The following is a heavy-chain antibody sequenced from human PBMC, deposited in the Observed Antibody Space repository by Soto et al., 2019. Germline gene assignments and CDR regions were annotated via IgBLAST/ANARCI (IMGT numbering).Heavy chain of an antibody. J-gene: IGHJ4*02. D-gene: IGHD1-26*01. Sequence: QLQLQESGSGLVKPSQTLALTCAVSGCSISSGGYSWSWIRQPPGKGLEWIVYIYHSGRTYYNPSLKSRVAISVDRSKNQFSLKLSSVTAADSAVYYCARGIGGSYHLVFDYWGQGPLVTVSS. CDR1: GCSISSGGYS. CDR2: IYHSGRT. CDR3: ARGIGGSYHLVFDY. V-gene: IGHV4-30-2*01.